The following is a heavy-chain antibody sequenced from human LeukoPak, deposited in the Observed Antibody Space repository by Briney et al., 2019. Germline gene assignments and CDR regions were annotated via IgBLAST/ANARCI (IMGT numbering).Heavy chain of an antibody. D-gene: IGHD4-17*01. CDR3: ARVDDHGDSHFDY. V-gene: IGHV3-74*01. CDR1: GFTFSSYW. CDR2: INSDGSST. Sequence: GGSLRLFCAASGFTFSSYWMHWVRQAPGKGLVWVSRINSDGSSTSYADSVKGRFTISRDNAKNTLYLQMNSLRAEDTAVYYCARVDDHGDSHFDYWGQGTLVTVSS. J-gene: IGHJ4*02.